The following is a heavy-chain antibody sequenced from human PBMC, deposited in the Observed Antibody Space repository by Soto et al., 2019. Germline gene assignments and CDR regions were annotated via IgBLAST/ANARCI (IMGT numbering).Heavy chain of an antibody. CDR2: INNSGST. V-gene: IGHV4-34*01. D-gene: IGHD3-16*01. CDR1: GGSFRGYF. Sequence: SETLSLTCAVSGGSFRGYFWSWIRQSPDKGLEWIGGINNSGSTYYNPSFKSRLTISVDTSKSKISLTLTSVTAADSAVYYCQGGDFWGQGTRVTVS. CDR3: QGGDF. J-gene: IGHJ4*02.